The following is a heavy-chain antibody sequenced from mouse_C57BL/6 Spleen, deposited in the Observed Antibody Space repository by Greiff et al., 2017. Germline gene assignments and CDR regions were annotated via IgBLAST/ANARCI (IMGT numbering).Heavy chain of an antibody. CDR3: VRQGNYGTFAY. D-gene: IGHD1-1*01. CDR2: IRSKSNNYAT. Sequence: EVQRVESGGGLVQPKGSLKLSCAASGFSFNTYAMNWVRQAPGKGLEWVARIRSKSNNYATYYADSVKDRFTISRDDSKSMLYMQMNNLKTEDTAMYYCVRQGNYGTFAYWGQGTLVTVSA. J-gene: IGHJ3*01. V-gene: IGHV10-1*01. CDR1: GFSFNTYA.